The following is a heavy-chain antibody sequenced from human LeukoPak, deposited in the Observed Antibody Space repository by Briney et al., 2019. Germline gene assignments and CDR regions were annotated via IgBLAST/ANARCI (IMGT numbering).Heavy chain of an antibody. J-gene: IGHJ6*02. CDR2: ISAYNGNT. D-gene: IGHD3-10*01. CDR1: GYTFTSYG. V-gene: IGHV1-18*01. Sequence: ASVKVSCKASGYTFTSYGISWVRQAPGQGLEWMGWISAYNGNTNYAQKFQGRVTMTRDTSISTAYRELSSLTSDDTAVYYCAREKPHGSGSYSPDAKDGMDVWGQGTTVTVSS. CDR3: AREKPHGSGSYSPDAKDGMDV.